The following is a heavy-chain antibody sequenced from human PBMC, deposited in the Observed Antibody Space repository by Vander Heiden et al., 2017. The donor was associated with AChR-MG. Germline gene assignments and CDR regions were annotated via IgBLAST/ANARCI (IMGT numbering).Heavy chain of an antibody. Sequence: QLPLQESGPGLVKPSETLSLTCTVSGRSLSSSSYYSGSIRQPPGKGLEWIGSIYYSGSTYYNPSLKSRVTISVDTSKNQFSLKLSSVTAADTAVYYCARVGYDYVWGSYRPYYYYGMDVWGQGTTVTVSS. J-gene: IGHJ6*02. CDR3: ARVGYDYVWGSYRPYYYYGMDV. V-gene: IGHV4-39*01. CDR1: GRSLSSSSYY. CDR2: IYYSGST. D-gene: IGHD3-16*02.